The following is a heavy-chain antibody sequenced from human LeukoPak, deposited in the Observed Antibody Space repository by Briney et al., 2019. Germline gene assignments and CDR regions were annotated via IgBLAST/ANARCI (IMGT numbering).Heavy chain of an antibody. CDR3: ARDHLPAPRGYYYGMDV. CDR1: GYTFTSYY. J-gene: IGHJ6*02. Sequence: ASVKVSCKASGYTFTSYYMHWVRQAPGQGLEWMGIINPSGGSTSYAQKFQGRVTMTRDTSTSTVYMELSSLRSEDTAVYYCARDHLPAPRGYYYGMDVWGQGTTVTVSS. D-gene: IGHD3-10*01. CDR2: INPSGGST. V-gene: IGHV1-46*01.